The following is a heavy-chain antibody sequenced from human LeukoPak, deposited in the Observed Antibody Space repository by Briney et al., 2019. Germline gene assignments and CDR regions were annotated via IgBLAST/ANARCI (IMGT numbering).Heavy chain of an antibody. D-gene: IGHD3-22*01. V-gene: IGHV3-30*18. CDR3: AKDLDPHYYDSSGYRGLFDY. CDR2: ISYDGSNK. J-gene: IGHJ4*02. CDR1: GFTFSSYG. Sequence: GRSLRLSCAASGFTFSSYGMHWVRQAPGKGLEWVAVISYDGSNKYYADSVKGRFTISRDNSKNTLYLQMNSLRAEDTAVYYCAKDLDPHYYDSSGYRGLFDYWGQGTLVTVSS.